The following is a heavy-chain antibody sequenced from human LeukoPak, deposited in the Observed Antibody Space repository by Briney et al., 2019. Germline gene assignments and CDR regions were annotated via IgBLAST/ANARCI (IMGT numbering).Heavy chain of an antibody. CDR2: INAGNGNT. J-gene: IGHJ3*02. Sequence: ASVKVSCKASGYTFTSYAMHWVRQTPGQRLEWMGWINAGNGNTKYSQKFQGRVTITRDTSASTAYMELSSLRSEDTAVYYCASNPSEHDAFDIWGQGTMVTVSS. D-gene: IGHD1/OR15-1a*01. V-gene: IGHV1-3*01. CDR1: GYTFTSYA. CDR3: ASNPSEHDAFDI.